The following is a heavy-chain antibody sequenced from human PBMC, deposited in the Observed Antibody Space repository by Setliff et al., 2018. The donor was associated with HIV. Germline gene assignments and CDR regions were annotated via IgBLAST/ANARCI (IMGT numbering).Heavy chain of an antibody. CDR3: ARRSDFWSEGDAFDI. Sequence: PSETLSLTCAVYGGSFSGYYWSWIRQPPGKGLEWIGEINHSGSTNYNPSLKSRVTISVDTSKNQFSLKLSSVTAADTAVHYCARRSDFWSEGDAFDIWGQGTMVTVSS. CDR1: GGSFSGYY. J-gene: IGHJ3*02. D-gene: IGHD3-3*01. CDR2: INHSGST. V-gene: IGHV4-34*01.